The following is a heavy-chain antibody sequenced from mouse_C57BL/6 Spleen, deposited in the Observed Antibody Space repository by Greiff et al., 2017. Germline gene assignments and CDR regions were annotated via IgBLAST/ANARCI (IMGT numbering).Heavy chain of an antibody. D-gene: IGHD2-1*01. CDR1: GYAFTNYL. CDR2: INPGSGGT. CDR3: ARSDYGNYAWFAY. J-gene: IGHJ3*01. Sequence: VQLQQSGAELVRPGTSVKVSCKASGYAFTNYLIEWVKQRPGQGLEWIGVINPGSGGTNYNEKFKGKATLTADKSSSTAYMQLSSLTSEDSAVYFCARSDYGNYAWFAYWGQGTLVTVSA. V-gene: IGHV1-54*01.